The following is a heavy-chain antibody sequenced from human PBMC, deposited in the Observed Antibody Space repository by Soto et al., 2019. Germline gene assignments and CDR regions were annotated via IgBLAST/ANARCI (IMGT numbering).Heavy chain of an antibody. Sequence: PGGSLRLSCAASGFTFSNYWMHWVRQAPGKGLVWVSRINIDGSGTTYADSVKGRFTISRDNAKNTVFLEVRSLRSDDTAVYYCASKQGSGYCSSASCRTGMDVWGQGTTVTVSS. V-gene: IGHV3-74*03. CDR2: INIDGSGT. J-gene: IGHJ6*02. CDR1: GFTFSNYW. CDR3: ASKQGSGYCSSASCRTGMDV. D-gene: IGHD2-2*01.